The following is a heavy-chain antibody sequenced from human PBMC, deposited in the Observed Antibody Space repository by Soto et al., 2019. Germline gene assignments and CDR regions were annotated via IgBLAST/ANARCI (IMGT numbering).Heavy chain of an antibody. V-gene: IGHV3-48*02. D-gene: IGHD3-10*01. CDR3: ARDFLSGKP. J-gene: IGHJ5*02. CDR2: ISSSSSVI. Sequence: QPGGSVRLSCVDSGFSMYDYGMNWVRQAPGKGLEWVSYISSSSSVIYYADAVKGRFTISRDNAKNSVYLQMNRVRDEDTAVYYCARDFLSGKPWGQGTLVTVSS. CDR1: GFSMYDYG.